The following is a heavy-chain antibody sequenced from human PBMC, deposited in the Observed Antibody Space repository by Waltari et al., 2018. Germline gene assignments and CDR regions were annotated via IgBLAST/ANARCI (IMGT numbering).Heavy chain of an antibody. CDR3: VLYSSTFLGDC. D-gene: IGHD6-13*01. CDR2: INTDGSIT. J-gene: IGHJ4*02. Sequence: EVQMVESGGGLVQPGGALRLSCAASGFIFSSYWMTWVRQAPGKGLVSVSQINTDGSITSYADSVKGRFTISRDNAKNTLFLQMNSLRAEDTAVYYCVLYSSTFLGDCWGQGNLVTVSS. V-gene: IGHV3-74*01. CDR1: GFIFSSYW.